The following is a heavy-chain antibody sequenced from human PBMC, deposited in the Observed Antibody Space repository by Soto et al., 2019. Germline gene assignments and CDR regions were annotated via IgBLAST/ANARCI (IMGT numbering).Heavy chain of an antibody. D-gene: IGHD1-26*01. CDR2: INPNSGDT. Sequence: ASVKVSCKASGYTFTGYYVHWVRQAPGQGLEWMGWINPNSGDTYLAQRFQGRVTMNRDTSIGTAYMELRGLTSDDTAEYYCAKGGAIVAAGTRVYLYNAMDVWGQGTTVTAP. V-gene: IGHV1-2*02. J-gene: IGHJ6*02. CDR3: AKGGAIVAAGTRVYLYNAMDV. CDR1: GYTFTGYY.